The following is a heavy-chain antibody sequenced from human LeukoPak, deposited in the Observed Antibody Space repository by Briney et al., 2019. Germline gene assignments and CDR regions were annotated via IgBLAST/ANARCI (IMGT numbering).Heavy chain of an antibody. J-gene: IGHJ6*03. CDR1: GGSLRGHY. Sequence: SETLSLTCGVSGGSLRGHYWSWIRQPPGKGLEWVGEINHSGSTNYNPSFWGRVTISVDTSKNQFFLKLNSVTAADTAVYYCARESDPITGYFYYYIDVWGRGTTVTVSS. D-gene: IGHD3-10*01. CDR2: INHSGST. V-gene: IGHV4-34*01. CDR3: ARESDPITGYFYYYIDV.